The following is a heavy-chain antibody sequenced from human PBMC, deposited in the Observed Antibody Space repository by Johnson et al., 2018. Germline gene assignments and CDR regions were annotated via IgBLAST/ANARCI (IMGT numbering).Heavy chain of an antibody. CDR3: ASEMGIIRANYYYYGMDV. CDR2: IWYDGSNK. D-gene: IGHD3-3*01. J-gene: IGHJ6*02. CDR1: GFTFSSYG. V-gene: IGHV3-33*01. Sequence: QVQLVQSGGGVVQPGRSLRLSCAASGFTFSSYGMHWVRQAPGKGLEWVAVIWYDGSNKYYADSVKGRFTISRDNSKNTLYLQMNSRRAEDTAVYYCASEMGIIRANYYYYGMDVWGQGTTVTVSS.